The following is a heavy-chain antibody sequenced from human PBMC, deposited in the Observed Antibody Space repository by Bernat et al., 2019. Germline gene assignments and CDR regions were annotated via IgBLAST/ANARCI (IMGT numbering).Heavy chain of an antibody. Sequence: QLQLQESGPGLVKSSETLSLTCTVSGGSISSSSYYWGWIRQPPGKGLEWSGSIYYSGTYYNPSLKNRFTISVDTSKNQFSLKLRSVTAADTAVYYCARLTGGRPFDIWGQGTMVTVSS. D-gene: IGHD2-15*01. CDR3: ARLTGGRPFDI. CDR2: IYYSGT. V-gene: IGHV4-39*01. J-gene: IGHJ3*02. CDR1: GGSISSSSYY.